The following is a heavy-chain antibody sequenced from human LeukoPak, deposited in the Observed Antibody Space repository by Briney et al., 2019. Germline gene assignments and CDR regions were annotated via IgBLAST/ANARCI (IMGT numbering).Heavy chain of an antibody. Sequence: PGGSLRLSCAASGFTFSRHWMSWVRQAPGKGLEWVANINQDGSEKHYVASVKGRFTISRDNSKNTLYLQMNSLRAEDTAVYYCARDEDWGQGTLVTVSS. CDR2: INQDGSEK. CDR1: GFTFSRHW. V-gene: IGHV3-7*01. CDR3: ARDED. J-gene: IGHJ4*02.